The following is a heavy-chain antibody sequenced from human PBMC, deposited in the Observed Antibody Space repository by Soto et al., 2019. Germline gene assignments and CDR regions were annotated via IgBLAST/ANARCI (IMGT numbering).Heavy chain of an antibody. V-gene: IGHV3-53*01. Sequence: GGSLRLSCAASGFTVSSNYMSWVRQAPGKGLEWVSVIYSGGSTYYADSVKGRFTISRDNSKNTLYLQMNSLRAEDTAVYYCAVGSSSWYYYGMDVWGQGTTVTVSS. CDR3: AVGSSSWYYYGMDV. D-gene: IGHD6-13*01. J-gene: IGHJ6*02. CDR1: GFTVSSNY. CDR2: IYSGGST.